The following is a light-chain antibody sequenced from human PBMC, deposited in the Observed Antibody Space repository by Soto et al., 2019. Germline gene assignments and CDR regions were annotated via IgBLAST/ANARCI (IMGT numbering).Light chain of an antibody. V-gene: IGKV3-20*01. J-gene: IGKJ1*01. CDR3: QQYGNSPRT. Sequence: ETVFTQSPGTLSLSPGERATLSCRASQSVSSNYLAWYQQKPGQGPRLLIYGASSRATGIPDRFSGSGSGTDFTLTISRLEPEDFAVYFCQQYGNSPRTFGQGTKVDIK. CDR1: QSVSSNY. CDR2: GAS.